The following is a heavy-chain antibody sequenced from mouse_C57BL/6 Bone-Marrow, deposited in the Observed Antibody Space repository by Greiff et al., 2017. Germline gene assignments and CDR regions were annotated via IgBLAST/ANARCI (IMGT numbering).Heavy chain of an antibody. J-gene: IGHJ2*01. D-gene: IGHD1-1*01. CDR2: IDPENGDT. V-gene: IGHV14-4*01. CDR3: TATTVVATPYYFDY. CDR1: GFNIKDDY. Sequence: EVQLQQSGAELVRPGASVKLSCTASGFNIKDDYMHWVKQRPEQGLEWIGWIDPENGDTENASKFQGKATITADTSSNTAYLQLSSLTSEDTAVYYCTATTVVATPYYFDYWGQGTTLTVSS.